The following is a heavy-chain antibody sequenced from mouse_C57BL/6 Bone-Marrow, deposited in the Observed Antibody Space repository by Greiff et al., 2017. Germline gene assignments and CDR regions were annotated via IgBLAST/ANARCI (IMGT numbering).Heavy chain of an antibody. D-gene: IGHD4-1*01. CDR1: GFTFSDYG. Sequence: EVKLMESGGGLVKPGGSLKLSCAASGFTFSDYGMPWVRQAPEKGLEWVAYISSGSSTIYYADTVKGRFTISRDNAKNTLFLQMTRLGSEDTAMYYCTRGTVCWGQGTTLTVSS. CDR2: ISSGSSTI. CDR3: TRGTVC. J-gene: IGHJ2*01. V-gene: IGHV5-17*01.